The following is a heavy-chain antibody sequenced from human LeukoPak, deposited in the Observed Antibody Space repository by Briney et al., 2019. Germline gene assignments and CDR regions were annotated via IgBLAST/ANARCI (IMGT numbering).Heavy chain of an antibody. CDR1: GSSISSGYY. CDR2: IYHSGST. J-gene: IGHJ4*02. CDR3: ARQEDF. V-gene: IGHV4-38-2*01. Sequence: SSETLSLTCAVSGSSISSGYYWGWIRQPPGKGLEWIGSIYHSGSTYYNPSLKSRVTISVDTSKNQFSLKLSSVTAADTAVYYCARQEDFWGQGTLVTVSS. D-gene: IGHD3-3*01.